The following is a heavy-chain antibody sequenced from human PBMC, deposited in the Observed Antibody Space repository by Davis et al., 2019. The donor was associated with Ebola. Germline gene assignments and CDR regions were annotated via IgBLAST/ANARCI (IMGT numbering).Heavy chain of an antibody. D-gene: IGHD5-12*01. CDR2: INSDGSST. J-gene: IGHJ6*02. V-gene: IGHV3-74*01. Sequence: HTGGSLRLSCAASGFTFSSYWMHWVRQAPGKGLVWVSRINSDGSSTSYADSVKGRFTISRDNSKNTLYLQMNSLRAEDTAVYYCASESIRGYAPKWAKYYYYGMDVWGQGTTVTVSS. CDR3: ASESIRGYAPKWAKYYYYGMDV. CDR1: GFTFSSYW.